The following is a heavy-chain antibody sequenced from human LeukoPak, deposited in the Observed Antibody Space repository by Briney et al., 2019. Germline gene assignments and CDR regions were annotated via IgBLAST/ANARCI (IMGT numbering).Heavy chain of an antibody. V-gene: IGHV3-23*01. CDR1: GFTFSSYA. CDR2: ISGSGGST. Sequence: GGSLRLSCAVSGFTFSSYAMSWVRQAPGKGLEWVSAISGSGGSTYYADSVKGRFTISRDNSKNTLYLQMNSLRAEDTAVYYCAGLLLEYYFDYWGQGTLVTVSS. D-gene: IGHD3-22*01. CDR3: AGLLLEYYFDY. J-gene: IGHJ4*02.